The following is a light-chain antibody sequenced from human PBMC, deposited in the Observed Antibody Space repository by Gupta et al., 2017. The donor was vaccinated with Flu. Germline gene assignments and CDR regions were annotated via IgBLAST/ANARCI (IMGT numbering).Light chain of an antibody. CDR1: SSDGGSYNF. J-gene: IGLJ1*01. CDR2: EGS. V-gene: IGLV2-23*01. Sequence: QSALTPPASVSGSPGQSITISCTGTSSDGGSYNFVSWYQHHPGKAPKLMIYEGSKRPSGVSKRFSGSKSGNTASLTISGLQAEDEADYYCCSYAGGSTFYVFATGTKVTVL. CDR3: CSYAGGSTFYV.